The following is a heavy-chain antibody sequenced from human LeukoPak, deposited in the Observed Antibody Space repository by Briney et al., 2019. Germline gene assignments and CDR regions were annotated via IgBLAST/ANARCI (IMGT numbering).Heavy chain of an antibody. CDR2: ISSNGGST. CDR3: VREFLGIRDY. Sequence: GGSLRLSCAASGFTFSNYAMHWVRQAPGKGLEYVSSISSNGGSTYYAYSVKGRFTISRDDSKNTLYLQVGSLRAEDMAVYYCVREFLGIRDYWGQGTLVTVSS. V-gene: IGHV3-64*01. CDR1: GFTFSNYA. J-gene: IGHJ4*02. D-gene: IGHD7-27*01.